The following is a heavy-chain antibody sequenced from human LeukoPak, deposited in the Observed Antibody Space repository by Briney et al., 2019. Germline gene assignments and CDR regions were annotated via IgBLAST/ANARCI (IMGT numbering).Heavy chain of an antibody. CDR2: IIPIFGTA. Sequence: GASVKVSCKASGGTFSSYAISWVRQAPGQGLEWMGGIIPIFGTANYAQKFQGRVTMTRDTSTSTVYMELSSLRSEDTAVYYCAREIFYGDYPNTDAFDIWGQGTMVTVSS. J-gene: IGHJ3*02. D-gene: IGHD4-17*01. V-gene: IGHV1-69*05. CDR3: AREIFYGDYPNTDAFDI. CDR1: GGTFSSYA.